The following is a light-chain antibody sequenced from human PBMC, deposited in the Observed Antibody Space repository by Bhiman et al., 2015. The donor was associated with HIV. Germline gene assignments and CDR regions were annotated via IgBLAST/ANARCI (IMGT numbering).Light chain of an antibody. Sequence: QSALTQPASVSGSPGQPITISCTGSSTDIGAYDYVSWYQQYPGKAPKLIIYDVSTRPSGVSSHFSGSKSGNTASLTISGLQPDDEAIYYCSSSSSRIVGILGTGTTGHRL. CDR2: DVS. V-gene: IGLV2-14*03. J-gene: IGLJ1*01. CDR1: STDIGAYDY. CDR3: SSSSSRIVGI.